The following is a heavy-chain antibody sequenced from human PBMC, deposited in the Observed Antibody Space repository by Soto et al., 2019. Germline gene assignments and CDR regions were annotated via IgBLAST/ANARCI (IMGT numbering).Heavy chain of an antibody. Sequence: SETLSLTCTVSGGSISSGGYYWSWIRQHPGKGLEWIGYIYYSGSTYYNPSLKSRVTISVDTSKNQFSLKLSSVTAADTAVYYCARERRNYYGSAGSWFDPWGQGTLVTVSS. D-gene: IGHD3-10*01. CDR1: GGSISSGGYY. J-gene: IGHJ5*02. CDR3: ARERRNYYGSAGSWFDP. CDR2: IYYSGST. V-gene: IGHV4-31*03.